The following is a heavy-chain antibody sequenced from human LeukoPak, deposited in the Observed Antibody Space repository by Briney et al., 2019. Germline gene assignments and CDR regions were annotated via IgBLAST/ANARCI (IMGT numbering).Heavy chain of an antibody. CDR2: ISWNSGSI. CDR1: GFTFDDYA. J-gene: IGHJ6*04. CDR3: AELGITMIGGV. Sequence: GGSLRLSCAASGFTFDDYAMHWVRQAPGKGLEWVSSISWNSGSIVYADSVKGRFTISRVNAKNSLYLQMNSLRAEDTAVYYCAELGITMIGGVWGKGTTVTISS. V-gene: IGHV3-9*01. D-gene: IGHD3-10*02.